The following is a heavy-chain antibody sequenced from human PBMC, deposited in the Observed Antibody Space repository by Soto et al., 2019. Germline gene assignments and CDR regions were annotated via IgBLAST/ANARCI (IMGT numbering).Heavy chain of an antibody. CDR1: GFTFSSYW. V-gene: IGHV3-7*04. Sequence: PGGSLRLSCAASGFTFSSYWMSWVRQAPGKGLEWVANIKQDGSEKYYVDSVKGRFTISRDNAKNSLYLQMNSLRAEDTAVYYCARGIDILTGYYVPAYYFDYWGQGTLVTVSS. D-gene: IGHD3-9*01. CDR3: ARGIDILTGYYVPAYYFDY. CDR2: IKQDGSEK. J-gene: IGHJ4*02.